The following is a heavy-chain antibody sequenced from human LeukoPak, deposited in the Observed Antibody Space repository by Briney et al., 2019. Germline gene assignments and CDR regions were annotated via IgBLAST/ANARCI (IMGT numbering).Heavy chain of an antibody. V-gene: IGHV4-4*07. Sequence: SETLSLTCTASGGSISSYYWSWIRQPAGKGLEWIGRIYTSGSTNYNPSLKSRVTMSVDTSKNQFSLKLSSVTAADTAVYYCARSRRITMVRGVIITGFWFDPWGQGTLVTVSS. CDR3: ARSRRITMVRGVIITGFWFDP. CDR1: GGSISSYY. J-gene: IGHJ5*02. D-gene: IGHD3-10*01. CDR2: IYTSGST.